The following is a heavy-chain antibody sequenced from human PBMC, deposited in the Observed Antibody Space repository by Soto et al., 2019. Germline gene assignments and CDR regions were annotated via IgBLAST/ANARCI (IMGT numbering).Heavy chain of an antibody. CDR2: ISYDGSNK. CDR1: GFTFSSYS. CDR3: AKDRPYYYYYGMDV. Sequence: GGSLRLSCAASGFTFSSYSMNWVRQAPGKGLEWVAVISYDGSNKYYAESVKGRFTISRDNSKNTQYLQINSQRDEDTAVYYCAKDRPYYYYYGMDVWGQGTTVTVSS. V-gene: IGHV3-30*18. J-gene: IGHJ6*02.